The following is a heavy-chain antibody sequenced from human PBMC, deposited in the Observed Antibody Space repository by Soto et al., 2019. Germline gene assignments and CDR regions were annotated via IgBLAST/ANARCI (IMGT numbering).Heavy chain of an antibody. CDR2: ISAHNGNT. CDR3: ARGRYGDH. Sequence: QVHLVQSGAEVKKPGASVKVSCKGSGYAFTTNGITWVRQAPGQGLEWMGWISAHNGNTNYAQKLQGRVTVTRDTSTSTAYMELRSLRSDDTAVYYCARGRYGDHWGQGALVTVSS. CDR1: GYAFTTNG. V-gene: IGHV1-18*01. J-gene: IGHJ4*02. D-gene: IGHD1-1*01.